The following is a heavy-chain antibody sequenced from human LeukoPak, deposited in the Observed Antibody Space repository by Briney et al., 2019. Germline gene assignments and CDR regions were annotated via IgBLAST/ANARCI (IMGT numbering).Heavy chain of an antibody. CDR2: INSNSGDT. V-gene: IGHV1-2*02. D-gene: IGHD2/OR15-2a*01. CDR1: GYTFTDYY. Sequence: GASVKVSCKASGYTFTDYYIHWVRQAPGQRLEWMGWINSNSGDTNYAQKFQGGVTMTRETSISTAYIELRRLTSDDTAVYYCVRQISSYWGQGTLVTVSS. CDR3: VRQISSY. J-gene: IGHJ1*01.